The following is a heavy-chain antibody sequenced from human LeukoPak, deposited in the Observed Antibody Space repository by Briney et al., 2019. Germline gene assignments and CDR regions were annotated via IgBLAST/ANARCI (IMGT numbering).Heavy chain of an antibody. CDR1: GFTFSSYD. Sequence: PGRSLRLSCAASGFTFSSYDMHWVRQAPGKGLEWVSVLYSGGTTHYADSVKGRFTISRDDSKNTLYLQMNSLRAEDTAVYYCAREFSGCDYWGQGTLVTVSS. CDR3: AREFSGCDY. D-gene: IGHD6-19*01. V-gene: IGHV3-53*01. J-gene: IGHJ4*02. CDR2: LYSGGTT.